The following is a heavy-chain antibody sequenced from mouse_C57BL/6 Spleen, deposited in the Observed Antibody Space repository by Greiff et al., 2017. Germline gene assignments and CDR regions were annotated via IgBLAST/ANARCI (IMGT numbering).Heavy chain of an antibody. D-gene: IGHD1-1*01. V-gene: IGHV1-64*01. CDR1: GYTFTSYW. Sequence: QVQLQQSGAELVKPGASVTLSCKASGYTFTSYWMHWVKQRPGQGLEWIGMIHPNSGSTNYNEKFKSKATLTVDKSSSTAYMQLSSLTSEDSAVYYCAREGYYYGSSYGYFDVWGTGTTVTVSS. J-gene: IGHJ1*03. CDR3: AREGYYYGSSYGYFDV. CDR2: IHPNSGST.